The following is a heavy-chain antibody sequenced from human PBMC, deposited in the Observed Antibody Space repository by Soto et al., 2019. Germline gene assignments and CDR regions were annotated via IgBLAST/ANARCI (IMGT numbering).Heavy chain of an antibody. CDR1: GYSFTSYW. CDR3: ARHCSSTSCPYYYYGMDV. J-gene: IGHJ6*02. D-gene: IGHD2-2*01. CDR2: IDPSDSYT. Sequence: PGESLKISCKGSGYSFTSYWISWVRQMPGKGLEWMGRIDPSDSYTNYSPSFQGHVTISADKSISTAYLQWSSLKASDTAMYYCARHCSSTSCPYYYYGMDVWGQGTTVTVSS. V-gene: IGHV5-10-1*01.